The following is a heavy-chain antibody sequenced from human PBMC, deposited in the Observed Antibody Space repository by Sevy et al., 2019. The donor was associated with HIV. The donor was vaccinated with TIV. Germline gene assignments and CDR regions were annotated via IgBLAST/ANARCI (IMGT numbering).Heavy chain of an antibody. Sequence: ASVKVSCKASGYTFTGYYMHWVRQAPGQGLEWMGWINPNSGGTNYAQKFQGRVTMTRDTSISTAYMELSRLRSDDTAVYYCGKAGIAGPYYYGMDVWGQGTTVTVSS. CDR1: GYTFTGYY. J-gene: IGHJ6*02. CDR3: GKAGIAGPYYYGMDV. CDR2: INPNSGGT. D-gene: IGHD6-13*01. V-gene: IGHV1-2*02.